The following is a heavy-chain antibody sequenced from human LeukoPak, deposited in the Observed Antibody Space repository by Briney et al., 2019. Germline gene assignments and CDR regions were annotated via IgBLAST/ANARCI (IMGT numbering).Heavy chain of an antibody. CDR2: ISWNSGSI. V-gene: IGHV3-9*03. CDR3: ARDITGSGNTSPTIDY. Sequence: GGSLRLSCAASGFIFSTYWMSWVRQAPGKGLEWVSGISWNSGSIGYADSVKGRFTISRDNAKNSLYLQMNSLRAEDMTLYYCARDITGSGNTSPTIDYWGQGTLVTVSS. CDR1: GFIFSTYW. J-gene: IGHJ4*02. D-gene: IGHD3-10*01.